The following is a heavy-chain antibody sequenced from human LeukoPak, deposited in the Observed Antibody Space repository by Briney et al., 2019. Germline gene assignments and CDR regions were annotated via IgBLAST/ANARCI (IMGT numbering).Heavy chain of an antibody. CDR2: ITDTGDAT. CDR1: GFTFRNFA. J-gene: IGHJ4*02. D-gene: IGHD2-21*01. Sequence: GGSLRLSCAASGFTFRNFAMAWVRQAPGKRLEWVSSITDTGDATGYTESVKGRFTISRDISKGTVWLQMNSLRAEDTAIYYCAKSDCGSDGCKLYNYWAQGTQVTVSS. CDR3: AKSDCGSDGCKLYNY. V-gene: IGHV3-23*01.